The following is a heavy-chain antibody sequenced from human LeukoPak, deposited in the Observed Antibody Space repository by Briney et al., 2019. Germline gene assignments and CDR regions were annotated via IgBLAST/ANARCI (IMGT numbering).Heavy chain of an antibody. CDR3: ARELFKGGIVVVTAIHPYYYYYGMDV. D-gene: IGHD2-21*02. CDR2: IKQDGSEK. Sequence: GGSLRLSCAASGFTFSSYWMSWVRQAPGKGLEWVANIKQDGSEKYYVDSVKGRFTISRDNAKNSLYLQMNSLRAEDTAVYYCARELFKGGIVVVTAIHPYYYYYGMDVWGQGTTVTVSS. V-gene: IGHV3-7*03. J-gene: IGHJ6*02. CDR1: GFTFSSYW.